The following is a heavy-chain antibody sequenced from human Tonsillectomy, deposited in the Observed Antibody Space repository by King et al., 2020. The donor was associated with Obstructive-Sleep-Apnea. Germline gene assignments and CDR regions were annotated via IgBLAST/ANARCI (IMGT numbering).Heavy chain of an antibody. Sequence: VQLVESGGGLVQPGGSLRLSCAASGFTFSNYDMHWVRQGTGKGLEWVSAIATAGDTYYPGSVKGRFTISRENAKNSLYLQMNSLRAGDTAVYYCARGSGGLTTVTTLLDSWGQGTLVNVSS. J-gene: IGHJ5*01. V-gene: IGHV3-13*01. D-gene: IGHD4-17*01. CDR2: IATAGDT. CDR3: ARGSGGLTTVTTLLDS. CDR1: GFTFSNYD.